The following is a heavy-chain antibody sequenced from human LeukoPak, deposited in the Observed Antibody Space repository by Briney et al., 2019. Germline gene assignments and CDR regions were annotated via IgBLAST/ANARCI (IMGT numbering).Heavy chain of an antibody. CDR1: GFIFSSHA. Sequence: GGSLRLSCAASGFIFSSHAMNWVRQAPGKGLEWVSGVSGSGSSTFYADSVKGRFTISRDNAKNSLYLQMSNLRAEDTAVYFCARGGGLDVWGQGATVTVSS. V-gene: IGHV3-23*01. CDR3: ARGGGLDV. CDR2: VSGSGSST. D-gene: IGHD3-16*01. J-gene: IGHJ6*02.